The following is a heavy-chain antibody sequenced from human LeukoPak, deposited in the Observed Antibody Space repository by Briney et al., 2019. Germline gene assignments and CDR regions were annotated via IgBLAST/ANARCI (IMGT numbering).Heavy chain of an antibody. D-gene: IGHD6-13*01. Sequence: SETLSLTCTVSGGSISSYYWSWIRQPPGKGLEWIGYIYYSGSTNYNPSLKSRVTISVDTSKNQFSLKLSSVTAADTAVYYCARAGRSIAAAAWYFDYWGREPWSPSPQ. CDR2: IYYSGST. V-gene: IGHV4-59*01. CDR1: GGSISSYY. CDR3: ARAGRSIAAAAWYFDY. J-gene: IGHJ4*02.